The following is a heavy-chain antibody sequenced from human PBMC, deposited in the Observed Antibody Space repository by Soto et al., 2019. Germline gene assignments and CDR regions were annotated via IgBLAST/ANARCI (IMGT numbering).Heavy chain of an antibody. D-gene: IGHD3-9*01. CDR1: GYSFTTYG. V-gene: IGHV1-18*04. Sequence: GASVKVSRKASGYSFTTYGISWVRQAPGQGLEWMGWISPYTGKTNYAQKLQGRVTMTTDTSTSTAYMDLRSLRSDDTAVYYCARDRYYDILTGPDYWGQGTLVTVSS. CDR2: ISPYTGKT. J-gene: IGHJ4*02. CDR3: ARDRYYDILTGPDY.